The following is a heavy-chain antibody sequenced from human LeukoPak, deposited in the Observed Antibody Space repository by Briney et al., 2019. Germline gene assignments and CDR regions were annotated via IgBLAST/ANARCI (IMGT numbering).Heavy chain of an antibody. V-gene: IGHV1-18*04. J-gene: IGHJ4*02. Sequence: GASVKVSCKASGYTFTGYYMHWVRQAPGQGLEWMGWISAYNGNTNYAQKLQGRVTMTTDTSTSTAYMELRSLRSDDTAVYYCARGGYYGEETDYWGQGTLVTVSS. CDR2: ISAYNGNT. D-gene: IGHD3-22*01. CDR1: GYTFTGYY. CDR3: ARGGYYGEETDY.